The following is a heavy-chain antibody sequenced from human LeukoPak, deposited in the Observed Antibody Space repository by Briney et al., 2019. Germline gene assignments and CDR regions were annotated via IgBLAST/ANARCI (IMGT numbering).Heavy chain of an antibody. J-gene: IGHJ4*01. CDR1: GFIFSNYA. CDR3: AKGGDYDILSGYYDSDY. CDR2: IGGRDGGT. D-gene: IGHD3-9*01. V-gene: IGHV3-23*01. Sequence: GGSLRLSCAASGFIFSNYAMSWVRQAPGKGLEWVSPIGGRDGGTYHAHSVKGRFPLSRQRPKHTLYLKMNTLRGEGTAVYYWAKGGDYDILSGYYDSDYWGHGTLVNVSS.